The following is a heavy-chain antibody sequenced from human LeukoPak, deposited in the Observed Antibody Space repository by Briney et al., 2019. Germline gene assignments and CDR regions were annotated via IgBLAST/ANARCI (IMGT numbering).Heavy chain of an antibody. D-gene: IGHD6-13*01. J-gene: IGHJ4*02. V-gene: IGHV3-21*06. Sequence: GGSLRLSCEASRFTFDIYSMSWVRQAPGKGLEWVSSISSGGHYIYYADSMEGRFTISRDNAKNSVYLQINSLRADDTAVYYCARHRAVASPDYWGQGTLVTVSS. CDR2: ISSGGHYI. CDR3: ARHRAVASPDY. CDR1: RFTFDIYS.